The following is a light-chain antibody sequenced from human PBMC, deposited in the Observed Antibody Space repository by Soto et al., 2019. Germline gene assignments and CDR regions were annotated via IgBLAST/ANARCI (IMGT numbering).Light chain of an antibody. J-gene: IGKJ2*01. V-gene: IGKV2-30*01. CDR1: QSLVYSAGNTY. CDR3: MQGTHWPYT. Sequence: DAVLTQSPLSLPVTLGQPASISCRSSQSLVYSAGNTYLHWFQQRPGQSPRRLIYKVSERDSVVPDRFSGRASGTDFTLESSRVEAEDVGVYYCMQGTHWPYTFGQGTKLEIK. CDR2: KVS.